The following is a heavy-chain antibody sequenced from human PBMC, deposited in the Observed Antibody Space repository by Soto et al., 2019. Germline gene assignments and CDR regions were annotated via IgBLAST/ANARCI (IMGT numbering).Heavy chain of an antibody. D-gene: IGHD6-13*01. V-gene: IGHV3-48*03. CDR3: ARDQEAGSFFPYYYGMDV. CDR2: ISSSGSAI. J-gene: IGHJ6*02. Sequence: GGSLRLSCATSGFTFSSYEMNWVRQAPGKXLEWVSYISSSGSAIYYADSVKGRFTISRDNAKNSLYLQMDSLRAEDTAVYYCARDQEAGSFFPYYYGMDVWGQGPTVTVSS. CDR1: GFTFSSYE.